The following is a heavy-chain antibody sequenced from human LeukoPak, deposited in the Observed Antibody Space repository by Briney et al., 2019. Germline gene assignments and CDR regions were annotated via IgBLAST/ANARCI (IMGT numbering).Heavy chain of an antibody. D-gene: IGHD6-6*01. CDR2: INPNSGGT. CDR1: GYTFTGYY. V-gene: IGHV1-2*02. Sequence: ASVKVSCKASGYTFTGYYMHWVRQAPGQGLEWMGWINPNSGGTNYAQKFQGRVTMTRDTSISTAYMELSRLRSDDTAVYYCARERKQLVPNTISFGFDYWGQGTLVTVSS. CDR3: ARERKQLVPNTISFGFDY. J-gene: IGHJ4*02.